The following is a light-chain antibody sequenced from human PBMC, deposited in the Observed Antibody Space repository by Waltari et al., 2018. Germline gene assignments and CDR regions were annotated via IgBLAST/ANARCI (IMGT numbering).Light chain of an antibody. Sequence: QSALTQPASVSGSPGQSITTSCTGTSSDVGPYNLVPWSQQHPGKAPKLLIYEGSKRPSGVSDRFSGSRSGNTASLTISGLQADDEGYYYCCSYAGGRTWVFGGGTKLTVL. CDR1: SSDVGPYNL. CDR3: CSYAGGRTWV. V-gene: IGLV2-23*01. CDR2: EGS. J-gene: IGLJ3*02.